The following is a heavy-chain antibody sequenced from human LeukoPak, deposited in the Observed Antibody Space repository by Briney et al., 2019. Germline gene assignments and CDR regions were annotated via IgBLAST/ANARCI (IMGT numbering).Heavy chain of an antibody. CDR3: ARDRSNAESRARGGGIDY. CDR1: GGSVSSGSYS. V-gene: IGHV4-61*01. Sequence: SETLSLTCTVSGGSVSSGSYSWRWIRQPPGKGLERIGFIYYSGSTNYNPSLKSRVTISVDTSKNQLPLKLSSVTAADTAVYCCARDRSNAESRARGGGIDYWGQGTLVTVSS. J-gene: IGHJ4*02. D-gene: IGHD2-15*01. CDR2: IYYSGST.